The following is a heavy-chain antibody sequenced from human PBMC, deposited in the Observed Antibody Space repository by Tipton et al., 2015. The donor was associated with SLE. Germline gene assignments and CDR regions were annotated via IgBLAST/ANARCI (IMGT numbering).Heavy chain of an antibody. V-gene: IGHV4-39*07. D-gene: IGHD3-22*01. CDR2: IYYSGST. J-gene: IGHJ3*01. CDR3: ARRSVLGGYDV. CDR1: GDSISSSSYY. Sequence: TLSLTCTVSGDSISSSSYYWGWIRQPPGKGLEWIGSIYYSGSTNYNPSLRSRVSMSVDTSKSHFSLRLTSMTAADTAMYFCARRSVLGGYDVWGQGTMVSVSS.